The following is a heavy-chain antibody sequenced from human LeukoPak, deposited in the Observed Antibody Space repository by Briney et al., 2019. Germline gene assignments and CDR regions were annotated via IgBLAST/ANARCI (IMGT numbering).Heavy chain of an antibody. CDR2: IHYRGST. CDR3: ARVNYDFWSGYPGGMDV. D-gene: IGHD3-3*01. V-gene: IGHV4-59*01. J-gene: IGHJ6*02. Sequence: SETLSLTCAVYGGSFSGYYWSWIRQPPGKGLEWIAYIHYRGSTTYNPSLRSRVTISVDTSRNQFSLKLSSVTAADTAVYYCARVNYDFWSGYPGGMDVWGQGTTVTVSS. CDR1: GGSFSGYY.